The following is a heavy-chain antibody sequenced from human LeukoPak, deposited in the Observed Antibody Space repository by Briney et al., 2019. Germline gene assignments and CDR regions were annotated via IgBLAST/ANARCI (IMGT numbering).Heavy chain of an antibody. CDR2: INPSGGVT. D-gene: IGHD2-15*01. J-gene: IGHJ4*02. CDR1: GYTFTGYY. CDR3: ARRYCSGISCYPDY. Sequence: GASVKVSCKASGYTFTGYYIHWARQAPGQGLEWMGWINPSGGVTKYAQKFQGRVTMTRDTSISTAYMELSRLTSDDTAVYFCARRYCSGISCYPDYWGQGTLVTVSS. V-gene: IGHV1-2*02.